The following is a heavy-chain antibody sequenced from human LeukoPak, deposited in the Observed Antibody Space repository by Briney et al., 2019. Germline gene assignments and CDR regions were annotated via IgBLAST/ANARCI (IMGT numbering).Heavy chain of an antibody. CDR1: GFTFSSYE. J-gene: IGHJ3*02. CDR3: AKVRGLYVVGASDDAFDI. Sequence: GGSLRLSCAASGFTFSSYEMNWVRQAPGKGLEWVSAISGSGGSTYYADSVKGRFTISRDNSKNTLYLQMNSLRAEDTAVYYCAKVRGLYVVGASDDAFDIWGQGTMVTVSS. V-gene: IGHV3-23*01. D-gene: IGHD1-26*01. CDR2: ISGSGGST.